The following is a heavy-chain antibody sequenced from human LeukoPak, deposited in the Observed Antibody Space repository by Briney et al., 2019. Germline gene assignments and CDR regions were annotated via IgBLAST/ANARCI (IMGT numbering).Heavy chain of an antibody. D-gene: IGHD6-19*01. J-gene: IGHJ3*02. CDR1: GGSISSYY. CDR2: IYNRGST. V-gene: IGHV4-59*01. Sequence: PSETLSLTCTVSGGSISSYYWSWIRQPPGTGLECIGYIYNRGSTNYNPSLKSRVTISVDTSKNQFSLKLRSVTAADAAVYYCARDRPGIAVAGDAFDIWGQGTMVTVSS. CDR3: ARDRPGIAVAGDAFDI.